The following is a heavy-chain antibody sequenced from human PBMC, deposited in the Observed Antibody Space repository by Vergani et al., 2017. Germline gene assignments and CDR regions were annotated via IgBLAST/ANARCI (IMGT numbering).Heavy chain of an antibody. J-gene: IGHJ2*01. CDR1: GFSFSSYS. V-gene: IGHV3-21*02. CDR3: VKDIAASGNYWYFDL. D-gene: IGHD6-13*01. Sequence: EVQLVESGGGLVKPGGSLRLSCAASGFSFSSYSMNWVRQAPGKGLEWVASISGSSSYVFYRDSVEGRFTITRDNAKKSVYLQMNSLRAEDTAMYYCVKDIAASGNYWYFDLWDRGTLVTVSS. CDR2: ISGSSSYV.